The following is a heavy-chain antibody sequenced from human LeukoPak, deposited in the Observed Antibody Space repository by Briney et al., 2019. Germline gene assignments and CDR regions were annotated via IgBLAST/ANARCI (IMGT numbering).Heavy chain of an antibody. CDR3: ARDNDSSGKGLFDP. D-gene: IGHD3-22*01. J-gene: IGHJ5*02. Sequence: ASVKVSCKASGCTFSSYAISWVRQAPGQGLEWMGRIIPILGIANYAQKFQGRVTITADKSTSTAYMELSSLRSEDTAVYYCARDNDSSGKGLFDPWGQGTLVTVSS. CDR2: IIPILGIA. V-gene: IGHV1-69*04. CDR1: GCTFSSYA.